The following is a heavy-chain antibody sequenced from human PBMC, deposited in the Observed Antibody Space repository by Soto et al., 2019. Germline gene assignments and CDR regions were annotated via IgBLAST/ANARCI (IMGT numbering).Heavy chain of an antibody. CDR2: TYYSGTT. J-gene: IGHJ4*02. D-gene: IGHD5-18*01. CDR1: GGSISSGGYY. Sequence: QVQLQESGPGLVKPSQTLSLTCTVSGGSISSGGYYWYWIRQHSGKGLEWIGFTYYSGTTYYNPSIKSRVTISVDTSKNQFSLKRRSVTAADTAVYYCASRDVDTTMVGRDYWGQGTLVTVSS. V-gene: IGHV4-31*03. CDR3: ASRDVDTTMVGRDY.